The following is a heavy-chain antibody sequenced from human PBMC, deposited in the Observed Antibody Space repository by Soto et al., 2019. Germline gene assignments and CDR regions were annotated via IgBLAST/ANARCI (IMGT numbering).Heavy chain of an antibody. CDR3: ARDVFSTGFTDY. CDR2: ITGSSSYI. V-gene: IGHV3-21*01. Sequence: EVQLVESGGGLVKPGGSLRLSCAASGFTFSNYAMNWVRQTPGKGLEWVSSITGSSSYISYADSLKGRFTISRDNAKNSLYLQMNSLRAEDTAVYYCARDVFSTGFTDYWGQGTLVTVSS. D-gene: IGHD6-19*01. CDR1: GFTFSNYA. J-gene: IGHJ4*02.